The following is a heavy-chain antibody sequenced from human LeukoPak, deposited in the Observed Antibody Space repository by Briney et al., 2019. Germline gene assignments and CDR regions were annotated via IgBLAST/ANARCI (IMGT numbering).Heavy chain of an antibody. J-gene: IGHJ4*02. D-gene: IGHD3-10*01. CDR3: TTYGSGRKFDY. CDR2: IYSGGST. CDR1: GFTVSSNY. Sequence: GGSLSLSCAASGFTVSSNYMSWVRQAPGKGLEWVSVIYSGGSTYYADSVKGRFTISRDNSKNTLYLQMNSLKSEDTAVYYCTTYGSGRKFDYWGQGVLVTVSS. V-gene: IGHV3-66*01.